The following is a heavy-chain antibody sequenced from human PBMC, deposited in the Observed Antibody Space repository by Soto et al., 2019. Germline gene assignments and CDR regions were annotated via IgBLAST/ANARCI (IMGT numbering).Heavy chain of an antibody. CDR1: GDSVSSGSYY. D-gene: IGHD1-26*01. J-gene: IGHJ4*02. V-gene: IGHV4-61*01. CDR2: IYYSGST. Sequence: PSETLSLTCTVSGDSVSSGSYYWSWIRQPPGKGLEWIGSIYYSGSTNYNPSLKSRVTISVNTSKNQFSLRLSSVTAADTAVYYCARDGSYYGLDYWGQGTLVTVPS. CDR3: ARDGSYYGLDY.